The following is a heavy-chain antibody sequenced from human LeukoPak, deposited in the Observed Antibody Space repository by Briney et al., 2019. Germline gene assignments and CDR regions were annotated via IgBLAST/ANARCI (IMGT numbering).Heavy chain of an antibody. CDR2: IKEDGSEK. J-gene: IGHJ3*02. V-gene: IGHV3-7*01. D-gene: IGHD3-16*01. Sequence: PGGSLRLSCAAPGITISSYWMSSVREAPGKGLEWVSNIKEDGSEKYYVDSVKGRFTISRDNAKKSLYLQMNRLRAEDTAVYYCEAFYYDESGWGDASDMWGQGTMVTVSS. CDR1: GITISSYW. CDR3: EAFYYDESGWGDASDM.